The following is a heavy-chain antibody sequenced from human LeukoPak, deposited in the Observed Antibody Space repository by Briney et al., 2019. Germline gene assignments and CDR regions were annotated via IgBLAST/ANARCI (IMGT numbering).Heavy chain of an antibody. CDR2: ISYDGSNK. Sequence: GGSLRLSCAASGFTFSSYGMHWVRQAPGKGLEWVAVISYDGSNKYYADSVKGRFTISRDNSKNTLYLQMNSLRAEDTAVYYCAKLYGDEGIYPLDYWGQGTLVTVSS. V-gene: IGHV3-30*18. D-gene: IGHD4-17*01. CDR1: GFTFSSYG. J-gene: IGHJ4*02. CDR3: AKLYGDEGIYPLDY.